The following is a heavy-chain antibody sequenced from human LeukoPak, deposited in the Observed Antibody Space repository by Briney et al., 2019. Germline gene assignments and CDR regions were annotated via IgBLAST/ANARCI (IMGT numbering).Heavy chain of an antibody. D-gene: IGHD3-22*01. J-gene: IGHJ3*02. CDR2: ISISGTTI. CDR3: VLSGYYDRSEGAFDI. Sequence: PGGSLRLSCAASGFTFSSYEMNWVRQAPGKGLEWVSYISISGTTIYYADSVRGRFTISRDNAKNSLYLQMNSLRAEDTAVYYCVLSGYYDRSEGAFDIWGQGTMVAVSS. CDR1: GFTFSSYE. V-gene: IGHV3-48*03.